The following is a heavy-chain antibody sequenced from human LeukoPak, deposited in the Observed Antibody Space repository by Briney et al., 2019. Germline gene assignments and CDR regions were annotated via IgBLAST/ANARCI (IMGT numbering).Heavy chain of an antibody. Sequence: GGSLRLSCAASGFTFSSYSMNWVRQAPGKGLEWVSSISSSSSYIYYADSVKGRFTISRDNAKNSLYLQLSSLRVEDTAVYYCAREYGRSGYFDYWGQGTLVSVSS. CDR1: GFTFSSYS. V-gene: IGHV3-21*01. CDR3: AREYGRSGYFDY. J-gene: IGHJ4*02. CDR2: ISSSSSYI. D-gene: IGHD3-22*01.